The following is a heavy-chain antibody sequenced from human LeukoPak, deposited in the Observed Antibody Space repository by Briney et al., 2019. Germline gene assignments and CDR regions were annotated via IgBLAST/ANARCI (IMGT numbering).Heavy chain of an antibody. D-gene: IGHD4-23*01. V-gene: IGHV3-23*01. CDR3: AKSPAVDAAFDI. CDR1: GFRFSTYI. J-gene: IGHJ3*02. CDR2: ISGSGGST. Sequence: GGSLRLSCTASGFRFSTYIMNWVRQAPGKGLEWVSAISGSGGSTYYADSVKGRFTISRGNSKNTLYLQMNSLRAEDTAVYYCAKSPAVDAAFDIWGQGTMVAVSS.